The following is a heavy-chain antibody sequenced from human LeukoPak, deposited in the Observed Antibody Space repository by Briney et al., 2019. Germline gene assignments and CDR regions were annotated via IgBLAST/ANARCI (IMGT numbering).Heavy chain of an antibody. D-gene: IGHD6-19*01. V-gene: IGHV4-39*07. J-gene: IGHJ5*02. CDR3: ARGRGWQTRSWFDP. CDR2: IYYSGST. CDR1: GGSISSSSYF. Sequence: SETLSLTCTVSGGSISSSSYFWDWIRQPPGKGLEWIGSIYYSGSTYYNPSLKSRVTISVDTSKNQFSLKLSSVTAADTAVYYCARGRGWQTRSWFDPWGQGTLVTVSS.